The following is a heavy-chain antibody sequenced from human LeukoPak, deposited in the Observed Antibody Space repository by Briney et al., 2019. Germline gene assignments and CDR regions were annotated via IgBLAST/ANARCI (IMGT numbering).Heavy chain of an antibody. J-gene: IGHJ4*02. CDR2: ISSSSSYI. V-gene: IGHV3-21*01. CDR1: GFTFSSYG. Sequence: GGSLRLSCAASGFTFSSYGMSWVRQAPGKGLEWVSSISSSSSYIYYADSVKGRFTISRDNAKNSLYLQMNSLRAEDTAVYYCARVDSSSSPPDYWGQGTLVTVSS. CDR3: ARVDSSSSPPDY. D-gene: IGHD6-6*01.